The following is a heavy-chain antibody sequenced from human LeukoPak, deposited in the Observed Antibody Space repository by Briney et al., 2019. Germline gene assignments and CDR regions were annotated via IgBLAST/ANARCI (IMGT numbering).Heavy chain of an antibody. CDR3: ARESLEMAP. CDR2: ISSSSSTI. CDR1: GFTFSGSA. Sequence: GGSLRLSCAASGFTFSGSALHWVRQAPGKGLEWVSYISSSSSTIYYADSVKGRFTISRDNSKNTLYLQMNSLRAEDTAVYYCARESLEMAPWGQGTLVTVSS. V-gene: IGHV3-48*01. J-gene: IGHJ5*02. D-gene: IGHD5-24*01.